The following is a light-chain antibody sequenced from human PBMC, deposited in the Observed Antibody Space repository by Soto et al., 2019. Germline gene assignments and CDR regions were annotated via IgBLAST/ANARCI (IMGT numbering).Light chain of an antibody. V-gene: IGKV1-27*01. CDR2: AAS. J-gene: IGKJ1*01. Sequence: DIQMTQSPSSLSASVGDTVTITCRASQGITNSLAWFQQWPGKVPKLLIYAASTLHSGVPSRFRGISSGTDVTHSISSLPPDDVGLYDCQKGDSSPRTYAQGSKVEIK. CDR3: QKGDSSPRT. CDR1: QGITNS.